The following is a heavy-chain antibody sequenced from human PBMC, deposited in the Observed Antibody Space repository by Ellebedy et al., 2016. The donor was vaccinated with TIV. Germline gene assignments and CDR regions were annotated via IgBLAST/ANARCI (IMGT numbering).Heavy chain of an antibody. V-gene: IGHV4-59*08. CDR1: GGSIGNYY. CDR2: IGYSGST. J-gene: IGHJ6*03. Sequence: SETLSLTCSVSGGSIGNYYWSWIRQPPGKGLEWIGYIGYSGSTSYDPSLKSRVTISVDTSKNHFSLRVKSVTAADTAVYFCARTSWTSGGFILAPNYYYYYMDVWGKGTTVTVSS. CDR3: ARTSWTSGGFILAPNYYYYYMDV. D-gene: IGHD4-23*01.